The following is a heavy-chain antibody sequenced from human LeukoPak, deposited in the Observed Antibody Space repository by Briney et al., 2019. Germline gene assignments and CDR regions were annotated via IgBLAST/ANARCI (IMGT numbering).Heavy chain of an antibody. D-gene: IGHD3-10*01. CDR2: IHYTGRTT. CDR3: ARDIVGGSGSGSMDV. CDR1: GGSIRSYY. V-gene: IGHV4-59*12. J-gene: IGHJ6*02. Sequence: SETLSLTCTISGGSIRSYYWSWIRQSPEKGLEWIGYIHYTGRTTNYNPSLRSRVTISVDTSKNQFSLNLSSATAADTAVYYCARDIVGGSGSGSMDVWSQGTTVTVSS.